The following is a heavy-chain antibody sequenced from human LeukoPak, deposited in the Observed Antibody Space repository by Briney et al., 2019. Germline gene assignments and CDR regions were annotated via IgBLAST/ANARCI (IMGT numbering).Heavy chain of an antibody. CDR2: TYYRSKLYN. V-gene: IGHV6-1*01. CDR3: ARGGSYSSGWYDY. CDR1: GDSVSSNSAA. D-gene: IGHD6-19*01. Sequence: SQTLSLTCAISGDSVSSNSAAWNWLRQSPSRGLEWLGGTYYRSKLYNDYAVSVKSRITINPDTSKNQFSLQLNSVTPEDTAVYYCARGGSYSSGWYDYWGQGTLVTVSS. J-gene: IGHJ4*02.